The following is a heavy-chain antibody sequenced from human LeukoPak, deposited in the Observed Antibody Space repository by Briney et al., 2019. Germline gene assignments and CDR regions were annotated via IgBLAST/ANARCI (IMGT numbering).Heavy chain of an antibody. CDR1: GGSISTNTYY. J-gene: IGHJ4*02. Sequence: SETLSLTCIVSGGSISTNTYYWGWIRLPPGKGLEWIGEIHHRGTTYYNPSLRSRVTISVDTSENQFSLRLTSVTAADTAVYYCARVTYNGYQHFDYWGQGNLVTVS. CDR2: IHHRGTT. CDR3: ARVTYNGYQHFDY. D-gene: IGHD3-10*01. V-gene: IGHV4-39*07.